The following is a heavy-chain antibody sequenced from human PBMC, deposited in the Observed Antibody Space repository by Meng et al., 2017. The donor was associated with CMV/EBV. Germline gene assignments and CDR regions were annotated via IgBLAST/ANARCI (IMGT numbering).Heavy chain of an antibody. D-gene: IGHD3-3*01. CDR2: IKQDGSEK. Sequence: GESLKISCAASGFTFSDYYMSWIRQAPGKGLEWVANIKQDGSEKYYVDSVKGRFTISRDNAKNSLYLQMNSLRAEDTAVYYCARDRGYYDFWSGYPPYFDYWGQGTLVTVSS. V-gene: IGHV3-7*01. CDR3: ARDRGYYDFWSGYPPYFDY. J-gene: IGHJ4*02. CDR1: GFTFSDYY.